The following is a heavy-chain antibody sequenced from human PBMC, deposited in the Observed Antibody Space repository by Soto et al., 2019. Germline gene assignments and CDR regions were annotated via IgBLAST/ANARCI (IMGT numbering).Heavy chain of an antibody. CDR2: IIPKLGIT. Sequence: VQLEQSGAEVKRPGSSVKVSCKAPVGTFSDYNIAWVRQARGQGLEWMGRIIPKLGITNYAHKFQDRVRITADKATSTAYMELTSLRYEDTAVYFCARVEGTRTTNFYHYMDVWGEGTAVTVS. V-gene: IGHV1-69*02. CDR3: ARVEGTRTTNFYHYMDV. D-gene: IGHD2-8*01. J-gene: IGHJ6*03. CDR1: VGTFSDYN.